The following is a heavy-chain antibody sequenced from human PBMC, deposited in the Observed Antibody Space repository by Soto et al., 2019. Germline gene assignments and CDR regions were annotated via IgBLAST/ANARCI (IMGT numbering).Heavy chain of an antibody. J-gene: IGHJ3*02. D-gene: IGHD3-10*01. CDR1: GFTFDDYA. CDR2: ISWNSGSI. Sequence: EVQLVESGGGLVQPGRSLRLSCAASGFTFDDYAMHWVRQAPRKGLEWVSGISWNSGSIGYADSVKGRFTISRDNAKNSLYLQMNSLRAEDTALYYCAKARGNYYGSGRGAFDIWGQGTMVTVSS. V-gene: IGHV3-9*01. CDR3: AKARGNYYGSGRGAFDI.